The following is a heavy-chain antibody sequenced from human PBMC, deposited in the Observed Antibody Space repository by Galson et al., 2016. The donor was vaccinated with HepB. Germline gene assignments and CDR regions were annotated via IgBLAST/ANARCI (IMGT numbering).Heavy chain of an antibody. CDR3: ARGKLELRVSDY. CDR1: GGSFRGYS. J-gene: IGHJ4*02. CDR2: INHSGNT. D-gene: IGHD1-7*01. V-gene: IGHV4-34*01. Sequence: SETLSLTCAVYGGSFRGYSWSWIRQPPGKGLEWIGEINHSGNTNYNPSLKSRVTISLDTSNNQFSLKLSSVTAADTAVYYCARGKLELRVSDYWGQGTLVTVSS.